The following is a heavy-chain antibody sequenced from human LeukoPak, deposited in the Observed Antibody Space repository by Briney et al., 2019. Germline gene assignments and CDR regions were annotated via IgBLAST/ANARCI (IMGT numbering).Heavy chain of an antibody. Sequence: GGSLRLSCTASGFTFVDYAMSWVRQAPGKGLERVGFIRSKAYGGTTEYAASVKGRFTISRDDSKSIAYLQMNSLKTEDTAVYYCTRVYYDILTGWDYYFDYWGQGTLVTVSS. D-gene: IGHD3-9*01. CDR2: IRSKAYGGTT. CDR3: TRVYYDILTGWDYYFDY. CDR1: GFTFVDYA. J-gene: IGHJ4*02. V-gene: IGHV3-49*04.